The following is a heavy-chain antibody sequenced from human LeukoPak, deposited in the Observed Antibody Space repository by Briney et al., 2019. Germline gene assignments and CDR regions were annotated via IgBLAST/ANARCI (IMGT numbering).Heavy chain of an antibody. Sequence: GVSLRLSCAASGFTFSNAWMTWVRQAPGKGLEWVGRTKRKTNGDTTENAAPVKGRFTISRDDSKTSVYLQMNSLKTEDTGIYYCTTGQGYYYDGSGAIDYWGQGTLVTVSS. V-gene: IGHV3-15*01. CDR3: TTGQGYYYDGSGAIDY. CDR1: GFTFSNAW. J-gene: IGHJ4*02. CDR2: TKRKTNGDTT. D-gene: IGHD3-22*01.